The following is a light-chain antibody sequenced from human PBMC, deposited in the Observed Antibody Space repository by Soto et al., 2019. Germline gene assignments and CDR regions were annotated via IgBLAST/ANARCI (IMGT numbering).Light chain of an antibody. Sequence: QAVVTQPPSVSGAPGQRVTISCTGCSSNIGAGYDVHWYQQLPGTAPKLLIYGNSNRPSGVPDRFSGSKSGTSASLAITGLQAEDEADYYCQSYASSLSVVFGGGTKVTVL. CDR1: SSNIGAGYD. J-gene: IGLJ2*01. CDR3: QSYASSLSVV. V-gene: IGLV1-40*01. CDR2: GNS.